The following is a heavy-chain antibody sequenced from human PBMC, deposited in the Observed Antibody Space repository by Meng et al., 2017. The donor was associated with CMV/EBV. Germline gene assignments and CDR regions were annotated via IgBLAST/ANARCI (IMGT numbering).Heavy chain of an antibody. CDR1: GGTFSSYA. Sequence: QVQLVQSGAEVKKPGSSGKVSCKASGGTFSSYAISWVRQAPGQGLEWMGGIIPIFGTANYAQKFQGRVTITADESTSTAYMELSSLRSEDTAVYYCAREVDDYGDGWYFDLWGRGTLVTASS. D-gene: IGHD4-17*01. V-gene: IGHV1-69*12. CDR3: AREVDDYGDGWYFDL. CDR2: IIPIFGTA. J-gene: IGHJ2*01.